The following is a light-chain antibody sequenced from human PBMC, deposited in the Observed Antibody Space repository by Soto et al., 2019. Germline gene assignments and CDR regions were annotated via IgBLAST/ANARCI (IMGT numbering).Light chain of an antibody. CDR1: QSVSSY. CDR2: DAS. J-gene: IGKJ4*01. V-gene: IGKV3-11*01. CDR3: QQSSNWPLT. Sequence: EIVLTHSPATLSLSPGERATLSCRASQSVSSYLAWYQQKPGQAPRLLIYDASNRANGIPARFSGSGSGTDFTLTTSSLEPEDFAVYYCQQSSNWPLTFGGGTKVEIK.